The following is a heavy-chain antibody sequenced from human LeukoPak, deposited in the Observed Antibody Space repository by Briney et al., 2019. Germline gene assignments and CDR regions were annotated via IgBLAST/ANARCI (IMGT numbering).Heavy chain of an antibody. Sequence: SETLSLTCTVSGGSISSYYWSWIRQPPGKGLEWIGYIYYSGSTNYNPSLKSRVTISVDTSKNQFSLKLSSVTAADTAVYYCARHTDGELYYFDYWGQGTLVTVSS. V-gene: IGHV4-59*08. CDR1: GGSISSYY. CDR2: IYYSGST. J-gene: IGHJ4*02. D-gene: IGHD1-26*01. CDR3: ARHTDGELYYFDY.